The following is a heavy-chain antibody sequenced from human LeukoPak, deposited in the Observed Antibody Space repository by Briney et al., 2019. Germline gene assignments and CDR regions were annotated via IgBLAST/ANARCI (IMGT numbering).Heavy chain of an antibody. D-gene: IGHD3-10*01. Sequence: PGGSLRLSCAVSGFTFSSYDMTWVRQAPGKGLEWVSAISGSGGWTYYADSVKGRFTISRDNSKNTLYLQVNSLRAEDTAVYYCARRGGYFDYWGQGTLVTVSS. CDR2: ISGSGGWT. J-gene: IGHJ4*02. CDR1: GFTFSSYD. CDR3: ARRGGYFDY. V-gene: IGHV3-23*01.